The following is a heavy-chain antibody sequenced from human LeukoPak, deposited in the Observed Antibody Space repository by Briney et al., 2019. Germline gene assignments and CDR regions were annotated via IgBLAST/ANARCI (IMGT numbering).Heavy chain of an antibody. V-gene: IGHV1-2*02. Sequence: ASVKVSCKASGYTFTGYFMHWVRQAPGQGLEYMGWINPNSGGTKYAQKFQGRVTMTRDTSISTAYMELSRLRFDDTAVYYCARDTGSGDYVFDSWGQGTLVIVSS. J-gene: IGHJ4*02. D-gene: IGHD4-17*01. CDR3: ARDTGSGDYVFDS. CDR2: INPNSGGT. CDR1: GYTFTGYF.